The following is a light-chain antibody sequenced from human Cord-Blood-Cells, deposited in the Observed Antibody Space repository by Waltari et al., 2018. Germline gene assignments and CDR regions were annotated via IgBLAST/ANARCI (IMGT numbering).Light chain of an antibody. CDR2: KAS. J-gene: IGKJ2*01. CDR3: QHSRT. CDR1: QSISSW. Sequence: LQLTQSPSTLSASLGDRVTITCRASQSISSWLAWYQQKPGKAPKLLIYKASSLESGVPSRFSGSGSGTEFTLTISSLQPDDFATYYCQHSRTFGQGTKLEIK. V-gene: IGKV1-5*03.